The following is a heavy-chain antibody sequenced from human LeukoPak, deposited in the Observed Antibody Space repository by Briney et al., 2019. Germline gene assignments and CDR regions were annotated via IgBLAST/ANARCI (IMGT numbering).Heavy chain of an antibody. CDR3: ASSYLWFGDHGGFDY. V-gene: IGHV2-5*02. D-gene: IGHD3-10*01. J-gene: IGHJ4*02. CDR1: GFSLSTSGVG. Sequence: SGPTLVKPTQTLTLTCTFSGFSLSTSGVGVGWIRQPPGKALEWLALIYWDDDKRYSPSLKSRLTITKDTSKNQVVLTMTTMDAVDTAVYYCASSYLWFGDHGGFDYWGQGTLVTVSS. CDR2: IYWDDDK.